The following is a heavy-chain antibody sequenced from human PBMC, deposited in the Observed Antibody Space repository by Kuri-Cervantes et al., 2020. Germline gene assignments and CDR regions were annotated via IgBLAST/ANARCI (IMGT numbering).Heavy chain of an antibody. J-gene: IGHJ2*01. CDR1: GGSISSSSYY. CDR3: AIDRNWYFDL. Sequence: SETLSLTCTVSGGSISSSSYYWGWIRQPPGKGLEWIGSIYYSGSTYYNPSLKSRVTMSVDTSKNQFSLKLSSVTAADTAVYYCAIDRNWYFDLWGRGTLVTVSS. V-gene: IGHV4-39*07. CDR2: IYYSGST.